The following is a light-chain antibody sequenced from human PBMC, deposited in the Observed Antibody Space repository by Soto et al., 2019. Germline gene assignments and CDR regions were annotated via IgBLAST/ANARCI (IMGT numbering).Light chain of an antibody. CDR2: EDD. J-gene: IGLJ3*02. CDR3: QSFDSNDWV. V-gene: IGLV6-57*02. CDR1: GGSIASNF. Sequence: NFMLTQPHSVSASPGKTVTISCTGSGGSIASNFVHWYQQRPGSAPTTVIYEDDRRPSGVPDRFSGSIDSSSNSASLTISGLKTEDEADYYCQSFDSNDWVFGGGTKVTVL.